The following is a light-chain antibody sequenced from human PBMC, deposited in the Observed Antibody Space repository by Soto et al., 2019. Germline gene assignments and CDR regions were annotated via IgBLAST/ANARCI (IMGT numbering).Light chain of an antibody. CDR1: SSDVGGYNY. CDR3: SSYTSSSTWV. Sequence: QSAQTQPASVSGSPGQSITISCTGTSSDVGGYNYVSWYQQHPGKAPKVMIYEVSNRPSGVSNRFSASKSGKTASLTISGLQAEDEADYYCSSYTSSSTWVFGGGTKVTVL. CDR2: EVS. J-gene: IGLJ3*02. V-gene: IGLV2-14*01.